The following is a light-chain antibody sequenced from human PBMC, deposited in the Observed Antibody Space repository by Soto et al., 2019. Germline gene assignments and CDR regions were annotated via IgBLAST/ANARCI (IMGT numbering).Light chain of an antibody. Sequence: EIVLTQSPGTLSLSPGERATLSCRASQSVSSSYLAWYQQKPGKAPRLLIYGASSRATGIPDRFSGSGSGTDFTLTISRLEPEDFAVYYCQQYGSSPLFTFSPGTKVDIK. V-gene: IGKV3-20*01. CDR1: QSVSSSY. J-gene: IGKJ3*01. CDR2: GAS. CDR3: QQYGSSPLFT.